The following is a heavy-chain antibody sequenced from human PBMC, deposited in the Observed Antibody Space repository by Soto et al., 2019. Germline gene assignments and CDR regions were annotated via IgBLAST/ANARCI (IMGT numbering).Heavy chain of an antibody. CDR1: GYTFTSYG. J-gene: IGHJ4*02. CDR3: TRDFPPSPSLDYGDYGYGGHASDY. Sequence: QVQLVQSGAEVKKPGASVKVSCKASGYTFTSYGISWVRQAPGQGLEWMGWISAYNGNTNYAQKLQGRVTMTTDKSTSTDYMELRSLRSVDTAVYYWTRDFPPSPSLDYGDYGYGGHASDYWGQGTLVTVSS. V-gene: IGHV1-18*01. CDR2: ISAYNGNT. D-gene: IGHD4-17*01.